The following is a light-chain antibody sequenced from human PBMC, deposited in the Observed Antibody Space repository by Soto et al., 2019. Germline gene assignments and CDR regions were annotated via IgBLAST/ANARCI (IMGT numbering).Light chain of an antibody. CDR3: CSYEGSDDV. CDR2: DVS. CDR1: SSDVGGYNY. Sequence: QSALTQPRSVSGSPGQSVTISCTGTSSDVGGYNYVSWYQQHPGKAPKLMIYDVSKRPSGVPDRFSGSKSGNTASLTISGLQDEDEADYCCCSYEGSDDVFGTGTKLTVL. V-gene: IGLV2-11*01. J-gene: IGLJ1*01.